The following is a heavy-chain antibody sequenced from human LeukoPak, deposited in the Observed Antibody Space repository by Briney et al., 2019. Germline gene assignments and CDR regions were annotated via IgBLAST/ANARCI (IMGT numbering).Heavy chain of an antibody. Sequence: GGSLRLSCAASGFTFDNYAMHWVRQAPGKGLEWVSGISWNSGSRGYADSVKGRFTISRDNAKNSLYLQMNSLRTEDTALYYCVKGDGKLTLDYWGQGTLVTVSS. V-gene: IGHV3-9*01. D-gene: IGHD3-16*01. CDR1: GFTFDNYA. CDR2: ISWNSGSR. CDR3: VKGDGKLTLDY. J-gene: IGHJ4*02.